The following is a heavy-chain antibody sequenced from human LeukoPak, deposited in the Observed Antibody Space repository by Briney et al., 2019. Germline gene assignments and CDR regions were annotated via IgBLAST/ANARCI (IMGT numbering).Heavy chain of an antibody. CDR2: IYYSGST. J-gene: IGHJ5*02. Sequence: SETLSLTCTVSGGSISSGGYYWSWIRQHPGKGLEWIGYIYYSGSTYYNPSLKSRVTISVDTSKNQFSLKPSSVTAADTAVYYCARAPGEYYGSGSYLNWFDPWGQGTLVTVSS. V-gene: IGHV4-31*03. CDR3: ARAPGEYYGSGSYLNWFDP. D-gene: IGHD3-10*01. CDR1: GGSISSGGYY.